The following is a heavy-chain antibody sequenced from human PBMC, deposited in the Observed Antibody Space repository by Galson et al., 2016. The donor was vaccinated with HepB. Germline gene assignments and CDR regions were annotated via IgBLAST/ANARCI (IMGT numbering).Heavy chain of an antibody. D-gene: IGHD3-10*01. CDR2: ITFDGSKE. J-gene: IGHJ4*02. CDR1: GFTFSHYG. CDR3: AKRGASSEFGSALDY. Sequence: SLRLSCAASGFTFSHYGMHWVRQAPGKGLEWVAGITFDGSKELYVDSVRGRFTISRDNSKNTVYLQMSSLGPEDTAVYYCAKRGASSEFGSALDYWGQGTLVTVSS. V-gene: IGHV3-30*18.